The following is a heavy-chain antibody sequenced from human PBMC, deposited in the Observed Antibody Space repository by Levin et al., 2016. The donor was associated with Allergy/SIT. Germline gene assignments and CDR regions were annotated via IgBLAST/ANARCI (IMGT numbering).Heavy chain of an antibody. CDR1: GFTFSSYA. D-gene: IGHD6-19*01. J-gene: IGHJ5*02. CDR3: AKGDSSGWYGNWFDP. CDR2: ISGSGGST. Sequence: GESLKISCAASGFTFSSYAMSWVRQAPGKGLEWVSAISGSGGSTYYADSVKGRFTISRDNSKNTLYLQMNSLRAEDTAVYYCAKGDSSGWYGNWFDPWGQGTLVTVSS. V-gene: IGHV3-23*01.